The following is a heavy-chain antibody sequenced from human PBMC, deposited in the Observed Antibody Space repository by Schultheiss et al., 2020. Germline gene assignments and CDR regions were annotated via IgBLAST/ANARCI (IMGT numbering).Heavy chain of an antibody. J-gene: IGHJ4*02. CDR1: GGSISSGGYY. D-gene: IGHD4-11*01. V-gene: IGHV4-61*02. Sequence: SETLSLTCTVSGGSISSGGYYWSWIRQPAGKGLEWIGRIYTSGSTNYNPSLKSRVTISVDTSKNQFSLKLSSVTAADTAVYYCARVTTVTTYFDYWGQGTLVTVS. CDR2: IYTSGST. CDR3: ARVTTVTTYFDY.